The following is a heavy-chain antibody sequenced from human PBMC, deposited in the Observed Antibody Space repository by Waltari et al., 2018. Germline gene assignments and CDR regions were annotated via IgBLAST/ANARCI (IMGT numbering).Heavy chain of an antibody. CDR3: ARDMGIYTNYVTY. Sequence: EVQLVESGGGLVQPGGSLTLSCAASGFIFSRLWMSWVRQAPGKGPEWVANMNEDGSDIYYVDSVKGRFSISRDNAKNSLYLQMNSLRADDTAIYYCARDMGIYTNYVTYWGQGTLVTVSS. V-gene: IGHV3-7*01. J-gene: IGHJ4*02. CDR1: GFIFSRLW. D-gene: IGHD3-16*01. CDR2: MNEDGSDI.